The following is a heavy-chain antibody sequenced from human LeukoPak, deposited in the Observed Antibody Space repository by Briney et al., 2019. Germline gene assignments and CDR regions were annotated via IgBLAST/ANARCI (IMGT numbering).Heavy chain of an antibody. J-gene: IGHJ4*02. D-gene: IGHD6-13*01. V-gene: IGHV4-34*01. Sequence: SETLSLTCAVYGGSFSGYYCSWIRQPPGKGLEWIGEINHSGSTNYNPSLKSRVTISVDTSKNQFSPKLSSVTAADTAVYYCARGGRQYSSSWYVGYWGQGTLVTVSS. CDR1: GGSFSGYY. CDR3: ARGGRQYSSSWYVGY. CDR2: INHSGST.